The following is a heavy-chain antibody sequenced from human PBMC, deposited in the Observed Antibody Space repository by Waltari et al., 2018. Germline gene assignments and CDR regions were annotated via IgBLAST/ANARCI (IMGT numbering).Heavy chain of an antibody. CDR3: ARDGGTGTPHYYYYYGMDV. CDR1: GGSISSHY. Sequence: QVQLQESGPGLVKPSETLSLTCTVSGGSISSHYWSWIRQPPGQGREWIGYIYYSGSTNYNPSLKSRVTISVDTSKNQFSLKLSSVTAADTAVYYCARDGGTGTPHYYYYYGMDVWGQGTTVTVSS. D-gene: IGHD1-1*01. V-gene: IGHV4-59*11. CDR2: IYYSGST. J-gene: IGHJ6*02.